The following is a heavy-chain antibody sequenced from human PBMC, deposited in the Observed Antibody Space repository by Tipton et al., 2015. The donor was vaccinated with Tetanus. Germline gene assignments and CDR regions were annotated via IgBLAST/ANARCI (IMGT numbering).Heavy chain of an antibody. CDR1: GYTFTGYY. D-gene: IGHD3-22*01. CDR2: IDPNSSGT. CDR3: ARDRGDYIYYGMDV. J-gene: IGHJ6*02. V-gene: IGHV1-2*02. Sequence: QMQLVQSGAEVKKPGASVKVSCKASGYTFTGYYIYWVRQAPGQGLEWMRWIDPNSSGTAYAQMFQRRVTKTRDTAISTAYMELRSLRSDDTAVYYCARDRGDYIYYGMDVWGPGTTVTVS.